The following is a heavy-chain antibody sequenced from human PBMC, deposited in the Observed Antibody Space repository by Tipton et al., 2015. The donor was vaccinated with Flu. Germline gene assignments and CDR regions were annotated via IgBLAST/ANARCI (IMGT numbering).Heavy chain of an antibody. J-gene: IGHJ4*02. CDR1: GFTFDDYA. Sequence: SLRLSCAPSGFTFDDYAMHWVRQAPGKGLEWVSQISGDGRSTSYADSVKGRFTISRDNIKESLYLQMNSLRPEDTAVYYCAKERFLYDTRDYSPLDYWGQGTLVTVSS. V-gene: IGHV3-43D*04. D-gene: IGHD3-22*01. CDR3: AKERFLYDTRDYSPLDY. CDR2: ISGDGRST.